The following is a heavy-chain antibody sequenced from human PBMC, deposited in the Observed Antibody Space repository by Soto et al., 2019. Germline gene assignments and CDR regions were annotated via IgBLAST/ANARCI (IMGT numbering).Heavy chain of an antibody. CDR3: ARGGVGSTSGWFDP. CDR1: GYIFTSYG. D-gene: IGHD1-26*01. V-gene: IGHV1-18*01. CDR2: ITAYNGNT. J-gene: IGHJ5*02. Sequence: QVQLVQSGAEVKKPGASVKVSCKASGYIFTSYGISWVRQAPGQGLEWMGWITAYNGNTNYAQSLQGRVTMTADTXXTTAYMELRSLRSDDTAVYYCARGGVGSTSGWFDPWGQGTLVTVSS.